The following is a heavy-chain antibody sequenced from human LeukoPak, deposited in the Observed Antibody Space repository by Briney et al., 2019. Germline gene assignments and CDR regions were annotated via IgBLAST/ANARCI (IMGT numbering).Heavy chain of an antibody. Sequence: GGSLRLSCAASGFTFSSYEMNWVRQAPGKGLEWVSYISSSGSTIYYADSVKGRFTISRDNAKNSLYLQMNSLRADDTAVYYCARDSARRDGHNFDYWGQGTLVTVSS. CDR2: ISSSGSTI. J-gene: IGHJ4*02. D-gene: IGHD5-24*01. CDR1: GFTFSSYE. V-gene: IGHV3-48*03. CDR3: ARDSARRDGHNFDY.